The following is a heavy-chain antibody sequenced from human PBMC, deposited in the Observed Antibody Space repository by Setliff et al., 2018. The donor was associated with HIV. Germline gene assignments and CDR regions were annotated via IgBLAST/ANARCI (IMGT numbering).Heavy chain of an antibody. Sequence: SETLSLTCTVSGGSISSSSYYWGWIRQPPGKGLEWMGSINYSGSTYYNPSLKSRVTISVDTSKNQFSLKLSSVTAADTAVYYCARQGYSTPLRNNGFGLWGQGTLVTVSS. CDR3: ARQGYSTPLRNNGFGL. J-gene: IGHJ5*02. D-gene: IGHD6-13*01. CDR2: INYSGST. CDR1: GGSISSSSYY. V-gene: IGHV4-39*01.